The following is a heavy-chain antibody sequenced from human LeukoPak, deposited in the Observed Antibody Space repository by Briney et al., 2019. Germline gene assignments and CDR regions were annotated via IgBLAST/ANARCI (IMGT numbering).Heavy chain of an antibody. CDR2: ISYDGSNK. CDR1: GFTFSSYA. J-gene: IGHJ4*02. Sequence: QPGRSLRLSCAASGFTFSSYAMHWVRQAPGKGLEWVAVISYDGSNKYYADSVKGRFTISRDNSKNTLYLQMNSLRAEDTAVYYCARDSIVVVVAPSAYWGQGTLVTVSS. D-gene: IGHD2-15*01. V-gene: IGHV3-30-3*01. CDR3: ARDSIVVVVAPSAY.